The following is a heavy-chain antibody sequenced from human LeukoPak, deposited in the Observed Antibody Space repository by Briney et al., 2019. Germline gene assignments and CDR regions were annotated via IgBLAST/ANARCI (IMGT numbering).Heavy chain of an antibody. D-gene: IGHD6-6*01. CDR1: GGTFSSYA. CDR3: ARDWGSRGYSSSSPFDY. J-gene: IGHJ4*02. V-gene: IGHV1-69*13. Sequence: ASVKVSCKASGGTFSSYAISWVRQAPGQGLEWMGGIIPIFGTANYAQKFQGRVTITADESTSTAYMELSSLRSEDTAVYYCARDWGSRGYSSSSPFDYWGQGTLVTVSS. CDR2: IIPIFGTA.